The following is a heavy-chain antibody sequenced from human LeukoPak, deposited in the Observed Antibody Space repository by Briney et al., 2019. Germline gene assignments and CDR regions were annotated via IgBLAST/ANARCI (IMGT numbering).Heavy chain of an antibody. CDR2: TIPIFGTA. D-gene: IGHD2-2*01. Sequence: SVKVSCKASGGPFSSYAISWVRPAPGQGLEWMGGTIPIFGTANYAQKFQGRVTITADESTSTAYMELSSLRSEDTAVYYCASSTFHIVVVPAAIQPDFDYWGQGTLVTVSS. CDR1: GGPFSSYA. J-gene: IGHJ4*02. CDR3: ASSTFHIVVVPAAIQPDFDY. V-gene: IGHV1-69*13.